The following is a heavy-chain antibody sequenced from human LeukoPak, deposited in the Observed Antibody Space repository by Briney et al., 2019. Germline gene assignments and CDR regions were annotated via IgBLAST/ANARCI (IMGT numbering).Heavy chain of an antibody. V-gene: IGHV3-74*01. CDR3: ARDEVGAPPIDY. CDR2: IRGDGGLF. D-gene: IGHD1-26*01. Sequence: GGSLRLSCEASGFTFSRHWMHWVRQVPGKGLVWISNIRGDGGLFGYADSVKGRFAVSRDNARNTLYLHMNSLRVEDTAVYYCARDEVGAPPIDYWGQGVLVTVSS. CDR1: GFTFSRHW. J-gene: IGHJ4*02.